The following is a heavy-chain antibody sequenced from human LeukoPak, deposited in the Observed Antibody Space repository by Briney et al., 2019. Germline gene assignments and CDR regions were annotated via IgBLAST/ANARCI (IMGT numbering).Heavy chain of an antibody. CDR3: AKDRHGDYVTYYMDV. CDR2: IDGSGGST. CDR1: GFTFSSYA. V-gene: IGHV3-23*01. J-gene: IGHJ6*03. Sequence: GGSLRLSCAASGFTFSSYAMSWVRQAPGKGLEWVSAIDGSGGSTYYADSVKGRFTISRDNSKNTLYLQMNSLRAEDTAVYYCAKDRHGDYVTYYMDVWGKGTTVTVSS. D-gene: IGHD4-17*01.